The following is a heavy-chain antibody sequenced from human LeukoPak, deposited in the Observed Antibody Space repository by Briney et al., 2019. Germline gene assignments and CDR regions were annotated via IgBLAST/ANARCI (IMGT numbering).Heavy chain of an antibody. D-gene: IGHD5-24*01. Sequence: GGSLRLSCAASGFMFSSKWMSWVRLAPGKGLEWVANIKEDGTETYYVDSVKGRFTISRDNAKNSLYLQMNSLRVEDTAVYYCAKEGRSLQTYWGQGTLVTVSS. V-gene: IGHV3-7*03. J-gene: IGHJ4*02. CDR3: AKEGRSLQTY. CDR2: IKEDGTET. CDR1: GFMFSSKW.